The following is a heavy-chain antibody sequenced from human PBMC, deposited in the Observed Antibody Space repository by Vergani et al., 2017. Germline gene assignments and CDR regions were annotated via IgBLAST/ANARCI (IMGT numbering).Heavy chain of an antibody. V-gene: IGHV1-69*09. J-gene: IGHJ6*02. CDR1: GGTFSSYA. CDR3: AGHGDFFVFPNEAGYGMDV. Sequence: QVQLVQSGAEVKKPGSSVKVSCKASGGTFSSYAISWVRQAPGQGLEWMGRIIPILGIANYAQKFQGRVTITADKSTSTAYMGLSSLRSEDTAVYYCAGHGDFFVFPNEAGYGMDVWGQGTTVTVSS. D-gene: IGHD4-17*01. CDR2: IIPILGIA.